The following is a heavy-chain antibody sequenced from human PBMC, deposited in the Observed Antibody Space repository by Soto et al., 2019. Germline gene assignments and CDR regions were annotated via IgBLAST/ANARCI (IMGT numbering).Heavy chain of an antibody. CDR3: AKGDAYYDLPNGFDP. D-gene: IGHD3-3*01. CDR1: GFTFSSYA. J-gene: IGHJ5*02. V-gene: IGHV3-23*01. CDR2: ISFSGGST. Sequence: EVQLLESGGGLVQPGGSLRLSCAASGFTFSSYAMSWVRQAPGKGLEWVSTISFSGGSTYYAGSVKGRFTISRDNSKNTLYLQMYRLRAEDTAVYYCAKGDAYYDLPNGFDPWGQGTLVTVSS.